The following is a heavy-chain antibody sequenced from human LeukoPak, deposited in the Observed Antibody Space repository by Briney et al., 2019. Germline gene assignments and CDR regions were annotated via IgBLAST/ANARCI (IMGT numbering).Heavy chain of an antibody. J-gene: IGHJ4*02. CDR3: ARGRLTGYYQSFLFDY. CDR2: INHSGST. D-gene: IGHD3-9*01. V-gene: IGHV4-34*01. CDR1: GGSFSGYY. Sequence: SETLSLTCAVYGGSFSGYYWSWIRQPPGKGLEWIGEINHSGSTNYNPSLKSRVTISVDTSKNQFSPKLSFVTAADTAVYYCARGRLTGYYQSFLFDYWGQGTLVTVSS.